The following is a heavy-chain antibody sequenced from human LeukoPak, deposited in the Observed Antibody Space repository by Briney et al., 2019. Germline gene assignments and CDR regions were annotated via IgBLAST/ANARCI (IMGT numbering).Heavy chain of an antibody. CDR1: GGSISSYY. J-gene: IGHJ2*01. CDR2: IYYSGST. Sequence: PSETLSLTCTVPGGSISSYYWSWIRQPPGKGLEWIGYIYYSGSTNYNPSLKSRVTISVDTSKNQFSLKLSSVTAADTAVYYCARSLADWYFDLWGRGTLVTVSS. CDR3: ARSLADWYFDL. V-gene: IGHV4-59*08. D-gene: IGHD2-15*01.